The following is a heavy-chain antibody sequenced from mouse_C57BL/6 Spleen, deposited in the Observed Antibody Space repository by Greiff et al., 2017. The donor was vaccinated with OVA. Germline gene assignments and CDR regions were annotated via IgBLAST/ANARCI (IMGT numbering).Heavy chain of an antibody. D-gene: IGHD3-3*01. V-gene: IGHV5-16*01. J-gene: IGHJ2*01. CDR3: ARAGRGPHFDY. CDR2: INYDGSST. CDR1: GFTFSDYY. Sequence: EVKVVESEGGLVQPGSSMKLSCTASGFTFSDYYMAWVRQVPEKGLEWVANINYDGSSTYYLDSLKSRFIISRDNAKNILYLQMSSLKSEDTATYYCARAGRGPHFDYWGKGTTLTVSS.